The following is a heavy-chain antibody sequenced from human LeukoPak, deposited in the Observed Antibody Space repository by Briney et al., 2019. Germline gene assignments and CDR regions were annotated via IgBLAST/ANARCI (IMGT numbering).Heavy chain of an antibody. D-gene: IGHD3-10*01. Sequence: SETLSFTCAVYGGSFSGYYWSWIRQPPGKGLEWSGEINNSGSTNYNPPLKSRVTISVGTSKNQFSLKLSSVTAADTAVYYCARDQKKRITMVRGLSQFDYWGQGTLVTVSS. J-gene: IGHJ4*02. CDR3: ARDQKKRITMVRGLSQFDY. CDR1: GGSFSGYY. CDR2: INNSGST. V-gene: IGHV4-34*01.